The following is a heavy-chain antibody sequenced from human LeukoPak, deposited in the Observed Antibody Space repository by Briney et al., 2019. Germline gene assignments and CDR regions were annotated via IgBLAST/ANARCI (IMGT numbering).Heavy chain of an antibody. CDR3: ARGRAYCGGDCYSPVYYFDY. D-gene: IGHD2-21*02. CDR1: GFTVSGNY. Sequence: GGSLRLSCAASGFTVSGNYMSWVRQAPGKGLEWVSVIHSGGSTYYADSVKGQFTISRDNSKNTLCLQMNSLRAEDTAVYYCARGRAYCGGDCYSPVYYFDYWGQGTLVTVSS. J-gene: IGHJ4*02. V-gene: IGHV3-53*01. CDR2: IHSGGST.